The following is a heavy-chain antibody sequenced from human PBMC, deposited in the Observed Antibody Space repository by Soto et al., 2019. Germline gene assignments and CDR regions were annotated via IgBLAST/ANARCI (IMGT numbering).Heavy chain of an antibody. CDR3: AKDLNYDFWSGPNGMDV. CDR2: ISYDGSNK. V-gene: IGHV3-30*18. D-gene: IGHD3-3*01. J-gene: IGHJ6*02. CDR1: GLTLSSYG. Sequence: GILRVSGAVSGLTLSSYGILWVRQAPGRGLEWVAVISYDGSNKYYADSVKGRFTISRDNSKNTLYLQMNSLRAEDTAVYYCAKDLNYDFWSGPNGMDVWGQGTTVTVS.